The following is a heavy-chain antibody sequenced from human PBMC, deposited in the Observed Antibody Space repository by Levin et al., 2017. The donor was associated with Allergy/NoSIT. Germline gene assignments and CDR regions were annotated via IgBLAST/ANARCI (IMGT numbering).Heavy chain of an antibody. V-gene: IGHV4-59*01. CDR3: ARDLSGSWYGGWFDP. CDR2: IYYSGST. J-gene: IGHJ5*02. Sequence: SQTLSLTCTVSGGSIRSYYWSWIRQPPGKGLEWIGYIYYSGSTNYNPSLKSRVTISVDTSKNQFSLKLSSVTAADTAVYYCARDLSGSWYGGWFDPWGQGTLVTVSS. CDR1: GGSIRSYY. D-gene: IGHD6-13*01.